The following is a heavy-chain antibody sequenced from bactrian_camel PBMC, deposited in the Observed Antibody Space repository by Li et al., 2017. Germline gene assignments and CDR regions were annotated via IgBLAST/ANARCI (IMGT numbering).Heavy chain of an antibody. D-gene: IGHD4*01. J-gene: IGHJ6*01. CDR3: AASDYAPTTCVREETDFRY. CDR2: IGSDRAT. Sequence: HVQLVESGGGSVQAGESLTLACVTSGYTDDGHCMGWFRQVPGKQREKVALIGSDRATHYSQSVKGRFTISKDSAKNTLYLRMNSLKPEDTAMYYCAASDYAPTTCVREETDFRYWGQGTQVTVS. CDR1: GYTDDGHC. V-gene: IGHV3S55*01.